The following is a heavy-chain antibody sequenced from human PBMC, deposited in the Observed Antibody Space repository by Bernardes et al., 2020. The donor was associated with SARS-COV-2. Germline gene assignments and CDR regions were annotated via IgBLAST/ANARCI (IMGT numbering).Heavy chain of an antibody. CDR3: ARDYCDRDCDFLDH. CDR1: GFTFDDYG. D-gene: IGHD2-21*01. J-gene: IGHJ4*02. Sequence: GGSLRLSCATSGFTFDDYGMNWVRQAPGKGLEWVSGINWNGGYTGYADSVKGRFTISRDNSKNSLYLQMNSLRVEDTAVYYCARDYCDRDCDFLDHWGQGTLVTVSS. CDR2: INWNGGYT. V-gene: IGHV3-20*04.